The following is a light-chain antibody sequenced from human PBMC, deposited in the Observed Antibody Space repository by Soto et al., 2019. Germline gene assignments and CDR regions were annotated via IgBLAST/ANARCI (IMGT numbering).Light chain of an antibody. CDR1: QIISSTY. V-gene: IGKV3-20*01. CDR2: GAS. Sequence: DIVLTQSPGTLSLSPGERATLSCRASQIISSTYLGWYQQKPGQAPRLLIYGASSRATGIPDRFSGSGSGTDFTLTISILEPEDVAVYYCQHYGTSLYTFGQGTKLEIK. J-gene: IGKJ2*01. CDR3: QHYGTSLYT.